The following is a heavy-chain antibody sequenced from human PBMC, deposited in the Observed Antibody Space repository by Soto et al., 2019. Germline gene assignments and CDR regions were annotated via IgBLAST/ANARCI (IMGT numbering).Heavy chain of an antibody. D-gene: IGHD6-19*01. Sequence: ASVKVSCKTSGYTFTCYYMHWVLQAPGQGLEWMGWINPNSGGTNYAQKCQGRVTMTRDTSISTAYMELSRLRSDDTAVYYCAREGYSSGNAFDIWGQGTMVTVSS. V-gene: IGHV1-2*02. CDR2: INPNSGGT. CDR3: AREGYSSGNAFDI. CDR1: GYTFTCYY. J-gene: IGHJ3*02.